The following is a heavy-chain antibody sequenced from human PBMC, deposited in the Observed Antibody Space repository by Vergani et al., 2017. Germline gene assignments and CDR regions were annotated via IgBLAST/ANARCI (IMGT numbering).Heavy chain of an antibody. CDR3: ATKSCGTPGCQIGYFRE. CDR1: GFTSSYYG. D-gene: IGHD1-1*01. Sequence: QVHLVESGGGVVQPGRSLRLSCVLFGFTSSYYGMHWVRQAPGKGLEWVAVISYDGKQKYYADSVKGRFTISRDNSKSTLYLQMNSLRTEDTAVYYCATKSCGTPGCQIGYFREWGQGTLVTVSS. CDR2: ISYDGKQK. V-gene: IGHV3-30*03. J-gene: IGHJ1*01.